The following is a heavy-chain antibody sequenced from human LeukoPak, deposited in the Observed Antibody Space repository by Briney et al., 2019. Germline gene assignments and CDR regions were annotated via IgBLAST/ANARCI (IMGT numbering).Heavy chain of an antibody. Sequence: GGSLRLSCAASGFTFSSYAMSWVRQAPGKGLEWVSAISGSGGSTYYADSVKGRFTISRDNSKNTLYLQMNSLRAEDTAVYYCANVDSSSWYLAEYFQHWGQGTLVTVSS. CDR3: ANVDSSSWYLAEYFQH. CDR1: GFTFSSYA. CDR2: ISGSGGST. V-gene: IGHV3-23*01. J-gene: IGHJ1*01. D-gene: IGHD6-13*01.